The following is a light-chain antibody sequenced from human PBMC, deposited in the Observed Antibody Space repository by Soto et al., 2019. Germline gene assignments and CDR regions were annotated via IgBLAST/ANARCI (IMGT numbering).Light chain of an antibody. J-gene: IGLJ2*01. CDR3: SSYAGSRSFVV. V-gene: IGLV2-23*03. CDR2: EGS. Sequence: QSALTQPASVSGSPGQSITISCTGTSSDVGSYNLVSWYQQHPGKAPKLIIYEGSKRPSGVSNRFSGSKSGNTASLTISGLQAEDEADYFCSSYAGSRSFVVFGGGTKLTVL. CDR1: SSDVGSYNL.